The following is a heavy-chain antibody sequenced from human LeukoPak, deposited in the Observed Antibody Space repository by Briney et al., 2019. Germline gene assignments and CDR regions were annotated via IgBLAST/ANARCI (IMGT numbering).Heavy chain of an antibody. V-gene: IGHV4-39*07. CDR1: GGSISSSSYY. D-gene: IGHD3-10*01. CDR2: IYYSGST. CDR3: ARDLDYYGSGSYYQIEY. Sequence: SETLSLTCTVSGGSISSSSYYWGWIRQPPGKGLEWIGSIYYSGSTYYNPSLKSRVTISVDTSKNQFSLTLNSVTAADTAVYYCARDLDYYGSGSYYQIEYWGQGTLVTVSS. J-gene: IGHJ4*02.